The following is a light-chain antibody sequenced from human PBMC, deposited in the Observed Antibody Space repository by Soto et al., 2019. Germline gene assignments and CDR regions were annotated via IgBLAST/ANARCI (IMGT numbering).Light chain of an antibody. CDR2: GAS. CDR1: QSVSSN. J-gene: IGKJ1*01. Sequence: EIVMTQSPATLSVSPGERATLSCRASQSVSSNLAWYQQKPGQAPRLLMYGASTRATGIPVRFSGSASGTEFTLTISSLQPDDFATYYCQQYNSYSWTFCQGTKVDIK. V-gene: IGKV3-15*01. CDR3: QQYNSYSWT.